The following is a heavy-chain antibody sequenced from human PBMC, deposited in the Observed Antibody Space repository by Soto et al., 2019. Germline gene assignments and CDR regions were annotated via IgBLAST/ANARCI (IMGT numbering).Heavy chain of an antibody. J-gene: IGHJ6*02. CDR1: GYTFDYY. CDR2: INPNSGGT. V-gene: IGHV1-2*02. Sequence: QVQLVQSGAEVKKPGASVKVSCKASGYTFDYYIHWVRQAPGQGLEWMGWINPNSGGTNYAQKFQGRVTLTRDTSISTAYMELSRLGSDDTAVYYCVRGPYSGSSTSLPYYSGMDVWGQGTTVTVSS. CDR3: VRGPYSGSSTSLPYYSGMDV. D-gene: IGHD1-26*01.